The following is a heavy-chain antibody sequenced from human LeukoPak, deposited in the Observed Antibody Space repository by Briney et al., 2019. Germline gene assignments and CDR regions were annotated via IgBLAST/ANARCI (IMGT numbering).Heavy chain of an antibody. D-gene: IGHD2-15*01. Sequence: PSETLSLTCTVSSGSISSYYWSWIRQPAGKGLEWIGRIYTSGSTNYNPSLKSRVTMSVDTSKNQFSLKLSSVTAADTAVYYCARDRSWGYCSGGSCYGWFDPWGQGTLVTVSS. CDR2: IYTSGST. CDR1: SGSISSYY. CDR3: ARDRSWGYCSGGSCYGWFDP. V-gene: IGHV4-4*07. J-gene: IGHJ5*02.